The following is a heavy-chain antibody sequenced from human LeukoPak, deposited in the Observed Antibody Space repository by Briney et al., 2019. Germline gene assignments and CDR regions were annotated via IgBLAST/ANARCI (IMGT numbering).Heavy chain of an antibody. D-gene: IGHD6-13*01. V-gene: IGHV3-23*01. J-gene: IGHJ4*02. CDR3: ARGGGSSSWPIDY. CDR2: ISGSGGST. CDR1: GFTFSSYA. Sequence: GGSLRLSCAASGFTFSSYAMSWVRQAPGKGLEWVSAISGSGGSTYYADSVKGRFTISRDNSKNTLYLQMNSLRAEDTAVYYCARGGGSSSWPIDYWGQGTLVTVSS.